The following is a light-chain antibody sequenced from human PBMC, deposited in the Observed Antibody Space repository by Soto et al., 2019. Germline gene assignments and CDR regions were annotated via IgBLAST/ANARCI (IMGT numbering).Light chain of an antibody. Sequence: QSVLTQPPSVSGAPGQRVTISCTGSSSNIGAGYDVHWYQQLPGTAPKLLIYGNSNRPSGVPDRFSGSKSGTSASLAITGLQAEDEADYYCQSYYSSLSGVFGGGTQVTVL. J-gene: IGLJ2*01. CDR2: GNS. CDR3: QSYYSSLSGV. CDR1: SSNIGAGYD. V-gene: IGLV1-40*01.